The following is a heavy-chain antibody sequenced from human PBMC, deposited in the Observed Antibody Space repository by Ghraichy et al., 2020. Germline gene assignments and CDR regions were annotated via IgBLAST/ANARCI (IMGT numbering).Heavy chain of an antibody. J-gene: IGHJ6*02. CDR3: ARRGVPSTLSAAGGGEPLMDV. Sequence: ASVKVSCKASGYTFTGYYMHWVRQAPGQGLEWMGWINPNSGGTNYAQKFQGRVTMTRDTSISTAYMELSRLRSDDTAVYYCARRGVPSTLSAAGGGEPLMDVWGQGTTVTVSS. CDR1: GYTFTGYY. CDR2: INPNSGGT. V-gene: IGHV1-2*02. D-gene: IGHD6-13*01.